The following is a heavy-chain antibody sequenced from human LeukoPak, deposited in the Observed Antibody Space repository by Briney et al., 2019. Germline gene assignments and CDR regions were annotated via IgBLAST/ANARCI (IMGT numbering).Heavy chain of an antibody. CDR1: GFTVSRNY. D-gene: IGHD3-9*01. Sequence: GGSLRLSCAASGFTVSRNYMSWVGQAPGKGLEWFSVIYSGGSTYSAASVKGRFTLSRDNSKNTLYLQMNSLRAEDTAVYYCATSILTGYYYYGMDVWGQGTTVTVSS. V-gene: IGHV3-53*01. CDR2: IYSGGST. CDR3: ATSILTGYYYYGMDV. J-gene: IGHJ6*02.